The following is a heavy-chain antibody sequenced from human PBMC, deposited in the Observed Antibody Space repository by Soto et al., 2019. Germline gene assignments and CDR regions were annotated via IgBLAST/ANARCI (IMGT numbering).Heavy chain of an antibody. Sequence: QVQLQESGPGLVKPSQTLSLTCTVSGGSISSGGYYWSWIRQHPGKGLEWIGYIYYSGSTYYNPSLKSRVTISVDTSKNQFSLKLSSVTAADTAVYYCARGTSKFKYTHGMDVWGQGTTVTVSS. CDR1: GGSISSGGYY. J-gene: IGHJ6*02. D-gene: IGHD6-6*01. CDR3: ARGTSKFKYTHGMDV. V-gene: IGHV4-31*03. CDR2: IYYSGST.